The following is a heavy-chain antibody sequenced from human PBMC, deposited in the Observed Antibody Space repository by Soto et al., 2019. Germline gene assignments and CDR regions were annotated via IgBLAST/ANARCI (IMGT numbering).Heavy chain of an antibody. CDR1: GFTFSSFG. V-gene: IGHV3-23*01. D-gene: IGHD1-26*01. CDR3: VRVPTGGSAFTLNDT. Sequence: GGSLRLSCAASGFTFSSFGMNWVRQAPGKGLEWVSGVRSDGDTTYNAESVKGRFTVSRDNAKNTLYLQMNSLRAEDTAVYYCVRVPTGGSAFTLNDTWCQGTPVTVSS. CDR2: VRSDGDTT. J-gene: IGHJ5*02.